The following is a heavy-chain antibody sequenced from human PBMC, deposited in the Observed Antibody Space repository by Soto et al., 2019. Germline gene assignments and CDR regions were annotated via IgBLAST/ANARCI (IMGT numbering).Heavy chain of an antibody. J-gene: IGHJ4*02. CDR1: GDSISSSSYY. CDR2: VFYSGTT. V-gene: IGHV4-39*01. D-gene: IGHD5-18*01. CDR3: ARVAGYSYDH. Sequence: HLQLQESGPGLVKPSETLSLTCTVSGDSISSSSYYWGWIRQPPGKGLEWIGNVFYSGTTYYNPSRKSRVTISVDTSKNQFSLRVSSVTAADTAMYYCARVAGYSYDHWGQGSLVTVSS.